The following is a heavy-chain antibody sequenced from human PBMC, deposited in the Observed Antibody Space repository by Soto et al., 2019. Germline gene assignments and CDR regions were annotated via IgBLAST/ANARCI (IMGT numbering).Heavy chain of an antibody. D-gene: IGHD3-22*01. CDR2: IKQDGSEK. V-gene: IGHV3-7*03. CDR3: AREYYYDSSGYYSLYYFDY. CDR1: GFTFSSYW. J-gene: IGHJ4*02. Sequence: AGGSLRLSCASSGFTFSSYWMSWVRQAPGKGLEWVANIKQDGSEKYYVDSVKGRFTISRDNAKNSLYLQMNSLRAEDTAVYYCAREYYYDSSGYYSLYYFDYWGQGTLVTVSS.